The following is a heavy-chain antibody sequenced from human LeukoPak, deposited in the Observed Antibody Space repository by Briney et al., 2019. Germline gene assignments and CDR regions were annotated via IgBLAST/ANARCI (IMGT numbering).Heavy chain of an antibody. V-gene: IGHV3-7*01. CDR1: GFTFSNFW. CDR3: AREPDDYADAFDI. Sequence: GGSLRLSRAASGFTFSNFWMSWVRQAPGKGLEWVANIKQDGSEKHYVDSVKGRFTISRDNAKNSLYLQMNSLRAEDTAVYYCAREPDDYADAFDIWGQGTMVTVSS. CDR2: IKQDGSEK. J-gene: IGHJ3*02. D-gene: IGHD4-17*01.